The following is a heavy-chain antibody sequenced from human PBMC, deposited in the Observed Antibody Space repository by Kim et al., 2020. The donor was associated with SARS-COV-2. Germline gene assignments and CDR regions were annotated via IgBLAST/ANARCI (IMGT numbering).Heavy chain of an antibody. CDR2: INWNGGST. CDR3: ARDGPGWQWLVTYYFDY. D-gene: IGHD6-19*01. J-gene: IGHJ4*02. Sequence: GGSLRLSCAASGFTFDDYGMSWVRQAPGKGLEWVSGINWNGGSTGYADSVKGRFTISRDNAKNSLYLQMNSLRAEDTALYYCARDGPGWQWLVTYYFDYWGQGTLVTVSS. V-gene: IGHV3-20*04. CDR1: GFTFDDYG.